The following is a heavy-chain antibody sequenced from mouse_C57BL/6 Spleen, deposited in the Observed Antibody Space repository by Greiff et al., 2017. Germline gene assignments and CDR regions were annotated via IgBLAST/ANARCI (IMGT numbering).Heavy chain of an antibody. CDR2: ISSGGSYT. D-gene: IGHD2-14*01. J-gene: IGHJ3*01. Sequence: EVKLVESGGDLVKPGGSLKLSCAASGFTFSSYGMSWVRQTPDKRLEWVATISSGGSYTYYPDSVKGRFTISSDDAKNTLYLQMSSLKSEDTAMYYCARHRVGPTYWGQGTLVTVSA. CDR1: GFTFSSYG. CDR3: ARHRVGPTY. V-gene: IGHV5-6*01.